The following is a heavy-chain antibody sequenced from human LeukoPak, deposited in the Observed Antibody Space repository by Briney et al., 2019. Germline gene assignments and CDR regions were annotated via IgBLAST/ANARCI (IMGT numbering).Heavy chain of an antibody. D-gene: IGHD5-18*01. CDR2: ISAYNGNT. V-gene: IGHV1-18*04. Sequence: GASVKVSCKASGYTFTSYGISWVRQAPGQGLEWMGWISAYNGNTNYAQKLQGRVTMTTDTSTSTAYMELRSLRSNDTAVYYCAREPTAMAPYNWFDPWGQGTLVTVSS. CDR3: AREPTAMAPYNWFDP. CDR1: GYTFTSYG. J-gene: IGHJ5*02.